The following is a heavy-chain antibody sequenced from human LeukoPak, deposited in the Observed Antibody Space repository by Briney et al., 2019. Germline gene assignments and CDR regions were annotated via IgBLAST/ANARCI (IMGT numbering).Heavy chain of an antibody. CDR3: ARDPYYYDSSGYWYGMDV. CDR2: IYYSGST. V-gene: IGHV4-31*03. J-gene: IGHJ6*02. CDR1: GGSISSGDYY. Sequence: SETLSLTCTVSGGSISSGDYYWSWIRQPPGKGLEWIGYIYYSGSTYYNPSLKSRVTISVDTSKNQFSLKLSSVTAADTAVYYCARDPYYYDSSGYWYGMDVWGQGTTVTVSS. D-gene: IGHD3-22*01.